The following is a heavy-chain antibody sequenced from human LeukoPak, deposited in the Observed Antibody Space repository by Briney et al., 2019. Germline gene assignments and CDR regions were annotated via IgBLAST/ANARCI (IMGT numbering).Heavy chain of an antibody. D-gene: IGHD3-10*01. CDR1: GYIFTSYC. CDR3: DRQTIYYGSGFN. V-gene: IGHV5-51*01. Sequence: GESLKISCRGSGYIFTSYCIVWVRQMPGKGLEGRGIIYPCDSDTRYSPSFQGQVTISADNSISTAYLQWSSLKASDTAIYYCDRQTIYYGSGFNWGQGTLVTVSS. J-gene: IGHJ1*01. CDR2: IYPCDSDT.